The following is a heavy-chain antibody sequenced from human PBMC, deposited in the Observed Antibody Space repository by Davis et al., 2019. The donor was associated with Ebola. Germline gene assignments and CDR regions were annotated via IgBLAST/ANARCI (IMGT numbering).Heavy chain of an antibody. V-gene: IGHV3-15*01. J-gene: IGHJ6*02. D-gene: IGHD4-17*01. CDR3: TTVGYGDYYYYYYAMDV. Sequence: GESLKISCTASAFTLGDAWMGWVRQAPGKGLEWVGRIKSKTDGGTTDYAAPVKGRFTISRDDSKNTLYLQMNSLKTEDTAVYYCTTVGYGDYYYYYYAMDVWGQGTTVTVSS. CDR1: AFTLGDAW. CDR2: IKSKTDGGTT.